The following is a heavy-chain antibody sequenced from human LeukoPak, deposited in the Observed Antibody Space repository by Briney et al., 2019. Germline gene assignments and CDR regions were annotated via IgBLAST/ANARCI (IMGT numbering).Heavy chain of an antibody. CDR3: ARDGGNTYYDYVWGSPDY. V-gene: IGHV1-2*02. D-gene: IGHD3-16*01. Sequence: ASVKVSCKASGYTFTGYYMYWVRQAPGQGLEWMAWINPNSGGTNYAQKFQGRVTMTRDTSISTAYMELSRLRSDDTAVYYCARDGGNTYYDYVWGSPDYWGQGTLVTVSS. CDR1: GYTFTGYY. J-gene: IGHJ4*02. CDR2: INPNSGGT.